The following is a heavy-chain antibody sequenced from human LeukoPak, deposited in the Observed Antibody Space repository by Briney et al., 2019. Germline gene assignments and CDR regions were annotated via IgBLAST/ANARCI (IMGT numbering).Heavy chain of an antibody. V-gene: IGHV3-33*01. CDR1: GFTFSSYG. Sequence: PGRSLRLSCAASGFTFSSYGMHWVRQAPGKGLERVAVIWYDGSNKYYADSVKGRFTISRDNSKNTLYLQMNSLRAEDTAVYYCARDRGSEDSYYYYYGMDVWGQGTTVTVSS. D-gene: IGHD3-10*01. CDR3: ARDRGSEDSYYYYYGMDV. CDR2: IWYDGSNK. J-gene: IGHJ6*02.